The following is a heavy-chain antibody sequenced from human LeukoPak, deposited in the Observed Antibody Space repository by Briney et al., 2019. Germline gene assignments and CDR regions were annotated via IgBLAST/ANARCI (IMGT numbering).Heavy chain of an antibody. Sequence: SETLSLTCTVSSGSIVGYSWTWIRQPAGKGLQWIGHFLSGGITNYNPSLKSRVTISLDKSKNHVSLRLTSVTAADTAVYFCAMTQYTDVDLDDYYMDVWGKGTAVTVSS. V-gene: IGHV4-4*07. CDR1: SGSIVGYS. CDR3: AMTQYTDVDLDDYYMDV. J-gene: IGHJ6*03. D-gene: IGHD3/OR15-3a*01. CDR2: FLSGGIT.